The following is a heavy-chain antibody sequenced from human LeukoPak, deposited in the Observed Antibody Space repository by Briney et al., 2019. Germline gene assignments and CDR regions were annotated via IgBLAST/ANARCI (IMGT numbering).Heavy chain of an antibody. D-gene: IGHD3-22*01. J-gene: IGHJ6*03. CDR3: ASAYYYDSSGYYPHRAQYYYYYYMDV. CDR2: IYYSGST. Sequence: SETLSLTCTVSGGSISSGDYYWSWIRQPPGKGLEWIGYIYYSGSTYYNPSLKSRVTISVDTSKNQFSLKLSSVTAADTAVYYCASAYYYDSSGYYPHRAQYYYYYYMDVWGKGTTVTVSS. V-gene: IGHV4-30-4*08. CDR1: GGSISSGDYY.